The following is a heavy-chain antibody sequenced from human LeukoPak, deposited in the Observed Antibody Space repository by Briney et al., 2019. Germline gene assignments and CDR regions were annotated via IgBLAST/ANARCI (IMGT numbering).Heavy chain of an antibody. V-gene: IGHV4-59*08. Sequence: SETLSLTCTVSGGSISTYYLSWIRQAPGKGLEWIGHIYYSGTTNYNPSLKTRVNIAVDTSKKQFSLRLTDVTAADTAVYYCARGYYDILSGYYLVFWGQGTLVTVSS. D-gene: IGHD3-9*01. CDR1: GGSISTYY. J-gene: IGHJ4*02. CDR3: ARGYYDILSGYYLVF. CDR2: IYYSGTT.